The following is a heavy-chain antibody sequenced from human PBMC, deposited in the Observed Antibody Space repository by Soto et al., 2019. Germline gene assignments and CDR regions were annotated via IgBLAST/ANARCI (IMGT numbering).Heavy chain of an antibody. CDR2: ISYDGSNM. J-gene: IGHJ4*02. V-gene: IGHV3-30*18. CDR1: GFTFSGSG. Sequence: QVQLVESGGGVVQPGRSLRLSCAASGFTFSGSGMHWVRQAPGKGLDWVAVISYDGSNMLYADSVKGRFTISRDNAKNTLYLPLNSLRPEDTAVYYCAKDWFQLHRPERVLYWGQGTLVIVSS. D-gene: IGHD3-10*01. CDR3: AKDWFQLHRPERVLY.